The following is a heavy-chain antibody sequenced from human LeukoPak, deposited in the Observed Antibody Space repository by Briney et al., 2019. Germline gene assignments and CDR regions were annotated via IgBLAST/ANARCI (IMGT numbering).Heavy chain of an antibody. CDR1: GFTFSSYG. CDR3: ARDDFWSGNTYYYGMDV. J-gene: IGHJ6*02. D-gene: IGHD3-3*01. CDR2: ISYDGSNK. Sequence: GGSLRLSCAASGFTFSSYGMHWVRQAPGKGLEWVAVISYDGSNKYYADSVKGRFTISRDNYKNTLYLQMNSLRAEDTAVYYCARDDFWSGNTYYYGMDVWGQGTTVTVSS. V-gene: IGHV3-30*03.